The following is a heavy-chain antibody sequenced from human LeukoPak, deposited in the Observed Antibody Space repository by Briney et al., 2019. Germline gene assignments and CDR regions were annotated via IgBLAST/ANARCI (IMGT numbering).Heavy chain of an antibody. CDR1: GYTFTSYG. J-gene: IGHJ5*02. Sequence: ASVKVSCKASGYTFTSYGISWVRQAPGQGFEWMGWISAYNGNTNYAQKLQGRVTMTTDTSTSTAYMELRSLRSDDTAVYYCARTYYYGSGSSGQFDPWGQGTLVTVSS. D-gene: IGHD3-10*01. CDR2: ISAYNGNT. V-gene: IGHV1-18*01. CDR3: ARTYYYGSGSSGQFDP.